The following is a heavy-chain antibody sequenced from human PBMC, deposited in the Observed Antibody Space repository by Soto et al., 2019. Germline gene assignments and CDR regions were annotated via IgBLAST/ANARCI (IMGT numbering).Heavy chain of an antibody. D-gene: IGHD1-26*01. CDR1: GGTFSSYT. Sequence: QVQLVQSGAEVKKPGSSVKVSCKASGGTFSSYTISWVRQAPGQGLEWMGRIIPILGIANYAQKFQGRVTITADKSTSTAYMELSSLRSEDTAVYYCARGSHSGSYYYFDYWGQGTLVTVSS. CDR3: ARGSHSGSYYYFDY. CDR2: IIPILGIA. V-gene: IGHV1-69*02. J-gene: IGHJ4*02.